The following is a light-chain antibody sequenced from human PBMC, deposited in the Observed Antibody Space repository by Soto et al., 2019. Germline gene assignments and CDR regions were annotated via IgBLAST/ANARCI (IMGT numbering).Light chain of an antibody. CDR1: QSLTNSF. CDR2: DTS. Sequence: VLSQSPGTLSLSPGERATLSCSASQSLTNSFIAWYQQRPGQAPRLLIYDTSSRASGIPDRFSGSGSGTDFTLTISSLEAEDSAVYYCQQRSNWPSITFGQGTRLEIK. CDR3: QQRSNWPSIT. V-gene: IGKV3D-20*02. J-gene: IGKJ5*01.